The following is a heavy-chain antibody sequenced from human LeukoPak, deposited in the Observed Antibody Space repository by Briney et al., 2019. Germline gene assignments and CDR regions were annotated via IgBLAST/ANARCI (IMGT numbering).Heavy chain of an antibody. J-gene: IGHJ3*02. V-gene: IGHV1-58*02. Sequence: SVKVSCKASGFTFTRYTMQWVRQARGQRLEWIGWIAVGSGNINYAQKFQERVTITRDMSTSTAYMELSSLRSEDTAVYYCAAPGYSYAYGIDGFDIWGQGTMVTVSS. CDR1: GFTFTRYT. D-gene: IGHD5-18*01. CDR3: AAPGYSYAYGIDGFDI. CDR2: IAVGSGNI.